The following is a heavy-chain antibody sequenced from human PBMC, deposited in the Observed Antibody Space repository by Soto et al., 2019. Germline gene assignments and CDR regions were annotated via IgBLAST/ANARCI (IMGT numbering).Heavy chain of an antibody. CDR1: GGSISSSSYY. V-gene: IGHV4-39*01. Sequence: QLQLQESGPGLVKPSETLSLTCTVSGGSISSSSYYWGWIRQSPGKGLEWIGSIYYSGSTYYNPSLKSRVTISVDTSKNQFSLKLSSVTAADTAVYYCARLHIVVVPAATYNWFDPWGQGTLVTVSS. CDR3: ARLHIVVVPAATYNWFDP. CDR2: IYYSGST. J-gene: IGHJ5*02. D-gene: IGHD2-2*01.